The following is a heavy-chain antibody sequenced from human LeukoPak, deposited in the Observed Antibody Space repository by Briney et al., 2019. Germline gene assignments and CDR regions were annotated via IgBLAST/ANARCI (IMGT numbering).Heavy chain of an antibody. Sequence: PGGSLRLSCAASGFTFSSYGMHWVRQAPGKGLEWVAVIWYDGSNKYYADSVKGRFTISRDNSKNTLYLQMNSLRAEDTAVYYCAKSAAAGIRAPFDIWGQGTMVTVSS. CDR1: GFTFSSYG. J-gene: IGHJ3*02. D-gene: IGHD6-13*01. CDR3: AKSAAAGIRAPFDI. V-gene: IGHV3-33*06. CDR2: IWYDGSNK.